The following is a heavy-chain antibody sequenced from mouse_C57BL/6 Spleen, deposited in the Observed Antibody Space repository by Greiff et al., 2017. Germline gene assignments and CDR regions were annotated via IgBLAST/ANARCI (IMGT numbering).Heavy chain of an antibody. CDR1: GYTFTSYT. V-gene: IGHV1-4*01. D-gene: IGHD4-1*01. Sequence: VQLQQSGAELARPGASVKMSCKASGYTFTSYTMHWVKQRPGQGLEWIGYINPSSGYTKYNQKFKDKATLTADKSSSTAYMPLSSLASEDSAVYYCVILPWDGGDYWGQGTTLTVSS. CDR3: VILPWDGGDY. J-gene: IGHJ2*01. CDR2: INPSSGYT.